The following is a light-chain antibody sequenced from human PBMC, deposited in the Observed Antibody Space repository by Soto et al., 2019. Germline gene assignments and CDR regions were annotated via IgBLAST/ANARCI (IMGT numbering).Light chain of an antibody. V-gene: IGKV3-15*01. CDR1: QSVSSD. Sequence: EIVMTQSPATLYVSPGARATLSCRASQSVSSDLAWYHQKPGQAPRLLIYGASTRATGIPARFSGSGSGTEFTLTINSLQPEDFAVYYCQQYNNWPRTFGQGTKVDIK. CDR3: QQYNNWPRT. CDR2: GAS. J-gene: IGKJ1*01.